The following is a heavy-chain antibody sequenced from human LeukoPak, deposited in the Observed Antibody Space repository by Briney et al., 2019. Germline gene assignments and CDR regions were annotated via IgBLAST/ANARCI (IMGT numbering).Heavy chain of an antibody. CDR3: ARVRGSFASDY. D-gene: IGHD1-26*01. J-gene: IGHJ4*02. CDR1: GFSFSYYY. CDR2: ISNSGTTT. Sequence: GGSLRLSCAASGFSFSYYYMSWIRPAPGKGLERVSYISNSGTTTSYADSVKGRFTISKDNAKNSLYLQMNSLRAEDTAVYYCARVRGSFASDYWGQGTLVTVSS. V-gene: IGHV3-11*01.